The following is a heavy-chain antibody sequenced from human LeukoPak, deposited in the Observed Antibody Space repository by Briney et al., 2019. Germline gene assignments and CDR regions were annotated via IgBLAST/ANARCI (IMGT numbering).Heavy chain of an antibody. CDR1: GFSFSSYA. J-gene: IGHJ6*02. CDR3: ARGGSNTAMCAMYV. Sequence: GGSLRLSCAASGFSFSSYAMHWVRQAPGKGLEYVSSISINGGSTYYANSVKDRFTISRDNSKSTLYLQVGSLRVEDMAVYYCARGGSNTAMCAMYVWGQGTTVTVSS. V-gene: IGHV3-64*01. D-gene: IGHD5-18*01. CDR2: ISINGGST.